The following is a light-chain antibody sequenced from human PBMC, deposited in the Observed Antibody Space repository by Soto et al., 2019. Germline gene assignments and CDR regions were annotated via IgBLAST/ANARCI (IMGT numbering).Light chain of an antibody. J-gene: IGKJ1*01. Sequence: DIEMTQSPSSLSASVGDRVTITWQASQDISNYLNCYQHKPGKTPKLLIYDASNLETRVPSRFSGSGSGTDFTFTIISMQPEDIAASYCHQHYNRPITFGQGTKVDI. CDR2: DAS. CDR1: QDISNY. CDR3: HQHYNRPIT. V-gene: IGKV1-33*01.